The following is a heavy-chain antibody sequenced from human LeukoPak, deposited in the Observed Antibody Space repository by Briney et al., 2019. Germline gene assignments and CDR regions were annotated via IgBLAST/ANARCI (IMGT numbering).Heavy chain of an antibody. CDR1: GGSISSYY. V-gene: IGHV4-4*07. CDR3: ARDRHGVFDY. J-gene: IGHJ4*02. CDR2: IYTSGST. Sequence: SETLSLTCTVSGGSISSYYGSWIRQPAGKGLEWIGRIYTSGSTNYNPSLNSRVTIAVDTSKNQSSLKLSSVTSPHPAVYYLARDRHGVFDYWGQGTLVTVSS.